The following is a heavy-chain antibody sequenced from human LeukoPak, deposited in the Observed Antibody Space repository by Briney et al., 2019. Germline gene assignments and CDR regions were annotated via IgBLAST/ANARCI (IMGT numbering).Heavy chain of an antibody. Sequence: GGSLRLSCVASGFTFTEAWMSWVRQAPGKGLEWVGRIKSKIDGGTIDYAAPVKGRFTISRDDSRNTLFLQMDSLKTEDTAVYYCTTRRQDGWWGQGTLVTVSS. J-gene: IGHJ4*02. CDR2: IKSKIDGGTI. D-gene: IGHD2-15*01. CDR1: GFTFTEAW. V-gene: IGHV3-15*01. CDR3: TTRRQDGW.